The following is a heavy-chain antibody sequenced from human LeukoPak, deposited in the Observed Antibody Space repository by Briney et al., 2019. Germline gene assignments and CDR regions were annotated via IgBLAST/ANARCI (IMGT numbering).Heavy chain of an antibody. CDR3: AREVDEALDI. Sequence: GGSLRLSCVASGFTISSYSMNWVRQAPGKGLEWVSSISENSKDIFYVDSVKGRFTISRDNAKNSLYLQMNSLIADDTAVYYCAREVDEALDIWGQGTMVTVSS. CDR1: GFTISSYS. CDR2: ISENSKDI. J-gene: IGHJ3*02. V-gene: IGHV3-21*01.